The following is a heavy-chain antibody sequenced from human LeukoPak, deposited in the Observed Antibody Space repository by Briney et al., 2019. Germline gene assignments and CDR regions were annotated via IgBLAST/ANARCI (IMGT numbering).Heavy chain of an antibody. CDR2: INHSGST. Sequence: SETLSLTCAVYGGSFSGYYWSWIRQPPGKGLEWIGEINHSGSTNYNPSLKSRVTISVDTSKNQSSLKLSSVTAADTAVCYCARAREWLRSFDYWGQGTLVTVSS. CDR3: ARAREWLRSFDY. D-gene: IGHD5-12*01. V-gene: IGHV4-34*01. J-gene: IGHJ4*02. CDR1: GGSFSGYY.